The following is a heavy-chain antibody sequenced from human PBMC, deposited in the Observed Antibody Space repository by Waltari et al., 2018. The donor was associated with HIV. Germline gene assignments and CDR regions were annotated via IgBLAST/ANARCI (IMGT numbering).Heavy chain of an antibody. CDR1: GGSISSSSYY. V-gene: IGHV4-39*07. D-gene: IGHD6-19*01. Sequence: QLQLQESGPGLVKPSETLSLTCTVSGGSISSSSYYWGWIRQPPGKGLEWIGSIYYSGSTYYNPSLKSRVTISVDTSKNQFSLKLSSVTAADTAVYYCARDGGWQWLVRPLDYWGQGTLVTVSS. J-gene: IGHJ4*02. CDR3: ARDGGWQWLVRPLDY. CDR2: IYYSGST.